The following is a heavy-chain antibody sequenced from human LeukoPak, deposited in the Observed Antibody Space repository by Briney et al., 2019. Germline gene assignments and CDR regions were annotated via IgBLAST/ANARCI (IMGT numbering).Heavy chain of an antibody. Sequence: SETLSLTCTVSGGSVNSDSDYWTWIRQPPGKGLEWIGYIYYSGSTNYNPSLTSRVTISVDTSKNQFSLNLSSVTAADTAVYFCARQLRWLQSPLDYWGQGTLVTVSS. D-gene: IGHD5-24*01. CDR1: GGSVNSDSDY. CDR3: ARQLRWLQSPLDY. J-gene: IGHJ4*02. V-gene: IGHV4-61*01. CDR2: IYYSGST.